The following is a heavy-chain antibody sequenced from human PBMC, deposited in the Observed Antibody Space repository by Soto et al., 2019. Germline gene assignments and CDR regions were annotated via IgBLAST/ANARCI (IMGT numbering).Heavy chain of an antibody. J-gene: IGHJ4*02. Sequence: SETLSLTCTVSGGSISSYYWSWIRQPQGKGLEWIGYIYYSGSTNYNPSLKSRVTISLDTSKTQFSLKLTSVTAADTAVYYCATTSAQGTKWEPFGYWGQGTLVTVSS. D-gene: IGHD1-26*01. CDR2: IYYSGST. CDR1: GGSISSYY. V-gene: IGHV4-59*08. CDR3: ATTSAQGTKWEPFGY.